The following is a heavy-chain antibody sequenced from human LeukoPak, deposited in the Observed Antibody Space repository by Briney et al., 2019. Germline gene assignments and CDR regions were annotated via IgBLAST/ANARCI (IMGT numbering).Heavy chain of an antibody. J-gene: IGHJ3*02. D-gene: IGHD2-15*01. Sequence: GGSLRLSCAASGFTFSSYSMNWVRQAPGKGVEWVSRINSDGSSTSYADSVKGRFTISRDNAKNTLYLQMNSLRAEDTAVYYCARGYCRGGSCYSGDAFDIWGQGTMVTVSS. V-gene: IGHV3-74*01. CDR3: ARGYCRGGSCYSGDAFDI. CDR2: INSDGSST. CDR1: GFTFSSYS.